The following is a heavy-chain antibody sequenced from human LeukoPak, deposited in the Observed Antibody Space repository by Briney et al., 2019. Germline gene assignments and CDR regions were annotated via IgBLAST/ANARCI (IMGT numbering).Heavy chain of an antibody. CDR2: IIPIFGTA. V-gene: IGHV1-69*01. CDR3: ARGSLNFRIAAAGALVS. CDR1: GGTFSSYA. J-gene: IGHJ4*02. Sequence: ASVKVSCKASGGTFSSYAISWVRQAPGQGLEWMGGIIPIFGTANYAQKFQGRVTITADEPTSTAYMELSSLRSEDTAVYYCARGSLNFRIAAAGALVSWGQGTLVTVSS. D-gene: IGHD6-13*01.